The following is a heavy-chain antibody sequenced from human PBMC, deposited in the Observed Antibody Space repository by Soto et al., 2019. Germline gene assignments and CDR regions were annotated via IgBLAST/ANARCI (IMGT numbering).Heavy chain of an antibody. Sequence: PGGSLRLSCAASGFTFSSYWMHWVRQAPGKGLVWVSRINSDGSSTSYADSVKGRFTISRDNAKNTLYLQMNSLRAEDTAVYYCARDLYLGSPSNAFDIWGQGTMVTVSS. V-gene: IGHV3-74*01. D-gene: IGHD3-10*01. CDR2: INSDGSST. J-gene: IGHJ3*02. CDR1: GFTFSSYW. CDR3: ARDLYLGSPSNAFDI.